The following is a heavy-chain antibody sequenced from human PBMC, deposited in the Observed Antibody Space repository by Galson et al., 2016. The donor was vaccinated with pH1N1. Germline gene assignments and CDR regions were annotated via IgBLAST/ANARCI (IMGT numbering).Heavy chain of an antibody. CDR2: INQIGEVK. Sequence: SLRLSCAASGFTFSKYWMTWVRQAPGKGLEWVANINQIGEVKFYVDSVKGRFTISRDNAKNSLYLQMNSLTAEDTAVYYCARAIFAAAAVWGQGTLVTVSS. J-gene: IGHJ4*02. D-gene: IGHD6-13*01. V-gene: IGHV3-7*03. CDR3: ARAIFAAAAV. CDR1: GFTFSKYW.